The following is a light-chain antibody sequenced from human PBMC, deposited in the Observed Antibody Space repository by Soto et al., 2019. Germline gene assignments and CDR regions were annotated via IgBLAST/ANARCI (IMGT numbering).Light chain of an antibody. V-gene: IGLV2-14*01. Sequence: QSVLTQPASVSGSPGQSIAISCTGTSSDVGAYNYVSWYQQPPGKAPKLMIYDVSNRPSGVSDRFSGSKSGNTASLTISGLQTEDEDDYYCKSYTNTSTYVFGTGTKLTVL. CDR3: KSYTNTSTYV. CDR2: DVS. J-gene: IGLJ1*01. CDR1: SSDVGAYNY.